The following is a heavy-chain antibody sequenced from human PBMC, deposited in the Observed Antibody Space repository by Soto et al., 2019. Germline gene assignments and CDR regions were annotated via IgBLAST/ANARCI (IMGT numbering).Heavy chain of an antibody. J-gene: IGHJ4*02. V-gene: IGHV1-46*03. CDR1: GYTFTSYY. Sequence: QVQLVQSGAEVKKPGASVKVSCNASGYTFTSYYMHWVRQAPGQGLEWMGIINPSGGSKSYAQKFQGRVTMNRDTSTSTVYMELSSLIYEYTAVYYWARDGRLVPFDYWGQGTLVTVSS. CDR2: INPSGGSK. D-gene: IGHD6-19*01. CDR3: ARDGRLVPFDY.